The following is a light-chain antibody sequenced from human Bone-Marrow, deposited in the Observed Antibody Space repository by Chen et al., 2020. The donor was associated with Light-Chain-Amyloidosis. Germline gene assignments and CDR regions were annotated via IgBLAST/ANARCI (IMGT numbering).Light chain of an antibody. Sequence: SYELTPPPSVSVSPGQTARITCSGDDLPTQYAYWYQQKPGQAPVLLIHRVTERPSGISERFSGSSSVTTAPLTICGVQPEREADYHCHPAESGGTYEVIVGGGTKLTV. CDR3: HPAESGGTYEVI. CDR2: RVT. J-gene: IGLJ2*01. CDR1: DLPTQY. V-gene: IGLV3-25*02.